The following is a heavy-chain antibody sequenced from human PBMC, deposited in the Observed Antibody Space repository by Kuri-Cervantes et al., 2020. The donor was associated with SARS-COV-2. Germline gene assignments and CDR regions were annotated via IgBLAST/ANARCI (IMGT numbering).Heavy chain of an antibody. CDR3: VRSFDH. CDR2: ISRNSNHI. V-gene: IGHV3-21*01. J-gene: IGHJ4*02. Sequence: GESLKISCAASGFTFSSYGMHWVRQAPGKGLEWVSRISRNSNHIDYADSVKGRFIISRDNAKDSLDLQMNSLGPEDTAVYYCVRSFDHWGQGHLVTVSS. CDR1: GFTFSSYG.